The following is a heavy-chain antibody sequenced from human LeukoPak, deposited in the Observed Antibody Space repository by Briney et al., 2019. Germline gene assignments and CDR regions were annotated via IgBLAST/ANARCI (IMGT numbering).Heavy chain of an antibody. CDR3: AKSDWFDP. J-gene: IGHJ5*02. CDR2: SKYDGSTA. Sequence: GESLRLSCETAGFTLKIYWMSWLRRAPGKGLEWVSRSKYDGSTAMYAESVKGRFTISRDNARGTLYLQMNSLRVDDTAVYYCAKSDWFDPCGRGIPVTVSS. CDR1: GFTLKIYW. V-gene: IGHV3-74*03.